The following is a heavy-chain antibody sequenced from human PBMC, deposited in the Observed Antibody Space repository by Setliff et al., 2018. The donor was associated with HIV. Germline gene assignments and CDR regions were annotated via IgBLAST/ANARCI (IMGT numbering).Heavy chain of an antibody. J-gene: IGHJ4*02. CDR2: IHTSGP. CDR1: GDSISSGSNY. V-gene: IGHV4-61*02. Sequence: SETLSLTCTVSGDSISSGSNYWSWIRQPAGKGLEWIGRIHTSGPRYNPSLENRVTISVDTSKSQFFLMLSSVTAADTAVYYCARASSDIPGVDSNYFDDWGQGTLVTVSS. D-gene: IGHD2-2*01. CDR3: ARASSDIPGVDSNYFDD.